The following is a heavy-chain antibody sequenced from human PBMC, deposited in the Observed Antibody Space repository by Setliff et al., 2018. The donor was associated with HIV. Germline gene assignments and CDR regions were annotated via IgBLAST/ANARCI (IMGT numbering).Heavy chain of an antibody. CDR1: GFTFTNYE. Sequence: GGSLRLSCAGSGFTFTNYEINWVRQAPGKGLEWVSYISTGTNLMYYADSVKGRFTISRDNAKNSLYLHMNGLRADDTAVYYCAREWGSAAGPFDYWGQGTLVTVSS. CDR2: ISTGTNLM. J-gene: IGHJ4*02. V-gene: IGHV3-48*03. D-gene: IGHD6-13*01. CDR3: AREWGSAAGPFDY.